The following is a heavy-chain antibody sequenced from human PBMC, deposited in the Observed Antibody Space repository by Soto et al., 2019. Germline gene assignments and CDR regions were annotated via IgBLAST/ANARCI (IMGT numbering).Heavy chain of an antibody. CDR2: IYSGGST. CDR3: AREVGHGWFDP. J-gene: IGHJ5*02. Sequence: EVQLVESGGGLVQPGGSLRLSCAASGFTVSSNYMSWVRQAPGKGLEWVSVIYSGGSTYYADSVKGRFTISRHNSKNTLYLQMHSLRAEDTAVYYCAREVGHGWFDPWGQGTLVTVSS. V-gene: IGHV3-53*04. CDR1: GFTVSSNY.